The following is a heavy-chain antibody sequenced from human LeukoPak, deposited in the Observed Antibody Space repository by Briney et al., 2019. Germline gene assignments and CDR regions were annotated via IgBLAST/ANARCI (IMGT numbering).Heavy chain of an antibody. CDR1: GFTFSTYI. CDR3: ARVGGSYFLDV. D-gene: IGHD1-26*01. V-gene: IGHV3-21*04. CDR2: IGTSTSYI. Sequence: PGGSLRLSCAASGFTFSTYIMNWVRQTPGKGLEWVSSIGTSTSYIYYADSVKGRFTISRDNSKNTLYLQMNSLRAEDTAVYYCARVGGSYFLDVWGKGTTVTVSS. J-gene: IGHJ6*03.